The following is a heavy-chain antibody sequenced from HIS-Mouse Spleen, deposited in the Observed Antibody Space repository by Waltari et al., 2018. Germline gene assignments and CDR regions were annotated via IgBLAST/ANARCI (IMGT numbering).Heavy chain of an antibody. CDR1: GFTFSSYS. CDR2: ISSSSSYR. CDR3: ARPGERRAFDI. Sequence: EVQLVESGGGLVKPGGSLRLSCAASGFTFSSYSMNWVRQAPGKGLEWVSSISSSSSYRYYADSVKGRFTISRDNAKNSLYLQMNSLRAEDTAVYYCARPGERRAFDIWGQGTMVTVSS. D-gene: IGHD7-27*01. V-gene: IGHV3-21*01. J-gene: IGHJ3*02.